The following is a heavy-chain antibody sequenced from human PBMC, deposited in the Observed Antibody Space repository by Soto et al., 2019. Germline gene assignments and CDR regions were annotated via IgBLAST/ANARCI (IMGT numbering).Heavy chain of an antibody. CDR1: GGSISSGDYY. CDR2: IYYSGST. D-gene: IGHD4-4*01. Sequence: SETLSLTCTVSGGSISSGDYYWSWIRQPPGKGLEWIGYIYYSGSTYYNPSLKSRVTISVDTSKNQFSLKLSSVTAADTAVYYCARLWTTVWFDPWGQGTLVTVSS. CDR3: ARLWTTVWFDP. J-gene: IGHJ5*02. V-gene: IGHV4-30-4*01.